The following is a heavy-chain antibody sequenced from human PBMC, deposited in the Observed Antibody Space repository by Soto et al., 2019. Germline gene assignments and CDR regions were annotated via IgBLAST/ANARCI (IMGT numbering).Heavy chain of an antibody. J-gene: IGHJ4*02. CDR1: GYSFSNYL. CDR3: ARLYGNYLNY. D-gene: IGHD4-17*01. Sequence: GESLKISCKGSGYSFSNYLIGWVRQMPGKGLEWMGVIYPGDSDTRYSASFQGQVTISADKSISTAYLQWSSLKASDTAMYYCARLYGNYLNYWGQGTLVTVSS. V-gene: IGHV5-51*01. CDR2: IYPGDSDT.